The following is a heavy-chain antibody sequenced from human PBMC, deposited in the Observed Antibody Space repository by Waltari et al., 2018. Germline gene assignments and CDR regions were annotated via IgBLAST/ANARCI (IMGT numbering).Heavy chain of an antibody. CDR2: IIPIFGTA. CDR1: GGTFSSYA. V-gene: IGHV1-69*05. Sequence: QVQLVQSGAEVKKPGSSVKVSCKASGGTFSSYAISWVRQAPGQGLEWMGGIIPIFGTANYAQKFQGRVTITTDESTSTAYMELSSLRSEDTAVYYCARDQGRVGATGWYYMDVWGKGTTVTVSS. CDR3: ARDQGRVGATGWYYMDV. D-gene: IGHD1-26*01. J-gene: IGHJ6*03.